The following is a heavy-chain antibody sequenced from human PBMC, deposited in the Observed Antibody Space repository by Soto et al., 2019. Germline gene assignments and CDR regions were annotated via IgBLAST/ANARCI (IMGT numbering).Heavy chain of an antibody. CDR2: INSDGSST. V-gene: IGHV3-74*01. Sequence: PGGSLRLSCAASGFTFSSYWMHWVRQAPGKGLVWVSRINSDGSSTSYADSVKGRFTISRDNAKNTLYLQMNSLRAEDTAVYYCAAVTLRYFQTGGFDPWGQGTLVTVAS. D-gene: IGHD3-9*01. CDR3: AAVTLRYFQTGGFDP. J-gene: IGHJ5*02. CDR1: GFTFSSYW.